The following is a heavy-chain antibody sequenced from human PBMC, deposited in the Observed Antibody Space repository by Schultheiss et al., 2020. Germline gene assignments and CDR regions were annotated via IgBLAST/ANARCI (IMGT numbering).Heavy chain of an antibody. J-gene: IGHJ5*02. CDR2: ISGSGGST. CDR3: ARAREGFGELDP. D-gene: IGHD3-10*01. V-gene: IGHV3-23*01. CDR1: GFTVSSNY. Sequence: GGSLRLSCAASGFTVSSNYMSWVRQAPGKGLEWVSAISGSGGSTYYADSVKGRFTISRDNSKNTLYLQMNSLRAEDTAVYYCARAREGFGELDPWGQGTLVTVSS.